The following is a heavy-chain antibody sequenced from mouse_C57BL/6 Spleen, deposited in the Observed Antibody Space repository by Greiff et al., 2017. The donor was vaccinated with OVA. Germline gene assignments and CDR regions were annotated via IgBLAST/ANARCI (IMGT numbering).Heavy chain of an antibody. CDR2: IYPSDSET. CDR1: GYTFTSYW. J-gene: IGHJ4*01. Sequence: VKLQQPGAELVRPGSSVKLSCKASGYTFTSYWMDWVKQRPGQGLEWIGNIYPSDSETHYNQKFKDKATLTVDKSSSTAYMQLSSLTSEDSAVYYCARGRDAMDYWGQGTSVTVSS. V-gene: IGHV1-61*01. CDR3: ARGRDAMDY.